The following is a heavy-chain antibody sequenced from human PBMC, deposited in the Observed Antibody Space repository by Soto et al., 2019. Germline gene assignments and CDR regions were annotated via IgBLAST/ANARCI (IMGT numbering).Heavy chain of an antibody. CDR3: ARDRLVAATSAPPYGYYGRYX. D-gene: IGHD2-15*01. J-gene: IGHJ6*02. Sequence: WGCLRLSFATSGFTFSSYSMNWVRQAPGMGLEWVSSISSSSRYIYYADSVRGRFTISRDNANNSLYLQINSLRAEDTAVYYCARDRLVAATSAPPYGYYGRYXWGQGTTFTVS. V-gene: IGHV3-21*01. CDR1: GFTFSSYS. CDR2: ISSSSRYI.